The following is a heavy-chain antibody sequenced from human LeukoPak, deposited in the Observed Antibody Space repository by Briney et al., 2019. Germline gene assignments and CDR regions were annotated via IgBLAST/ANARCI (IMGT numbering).Heavy chain of an antibody. Sequence: SQTLSLTCAVYGGSFSGYYWGWIRQPPGKGLEWIGEINHTGSTTHNPSLKRRVTISVDTSKNQFALKLSSVTAADTAVYYCASTQRSGYGDPSEYMLRDAFDIWGQGTMVTVSS. V-gene: IGHV4-34*01. CDR1: GGSFSGYY. J-gene: IGHJ3*02. CDR2: INHTGST. CDR3: ASTQRSGYGDPSEYMLRDAFDI. D-gene: IGHD3-3*01.